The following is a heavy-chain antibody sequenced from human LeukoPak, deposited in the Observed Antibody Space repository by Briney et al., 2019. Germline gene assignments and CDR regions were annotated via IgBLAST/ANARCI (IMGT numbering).Heavy chain of an antibody. CDR1: GGSISSYY. J-gene: IGHJ2*01. CDR3: ARDPTSSSWSNWYFDL. V-gene: IGHV4-4*07. Sequence: SETLSLTCTVSGGSISSYYWSWIRQPAGKGLEWIGRIYTSGSTNYNPSLKSRVTMSVDTSKNQFSLKLSSVTAADTAVYYCARDPTSSSWSNWYFDLWGRGTLVTVSS. D-gene: IGHD6-13*01. CDR2: IYTSGST.